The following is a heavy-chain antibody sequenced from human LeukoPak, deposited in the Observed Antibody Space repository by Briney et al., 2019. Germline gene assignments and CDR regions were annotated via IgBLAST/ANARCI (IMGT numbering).Heavy chain of an antibody. CDR2: IYYSGSA. CDR3: ARGSDFFDY. J-gene: IGHJ4*02. Sequence: SETLSLTCAVSGVSISSADFYWSWIRQHPGKGLEWIGFIYYSGSAYYNPSLKSRVSISIDTSKNQFSLTLNSVTAADTAVYYCARGSDFFDYWGQGTLVTVSS. V-gene: IGHV4-31*11. CDR1: GVSISSADFY.